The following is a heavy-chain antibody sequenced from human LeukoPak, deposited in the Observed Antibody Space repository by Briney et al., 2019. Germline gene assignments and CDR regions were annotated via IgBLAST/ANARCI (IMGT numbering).Heavy chain of an antibody. V-gene: IGHV1-2*06. Sequence: ASVKVSCKASGYTFTGYYMRWVRQAPGQGLEWMGRINPNSGGTNYAQKFQGRVTMTRDTSISTAYMELSRLRSDDTAVYYCARVSGSYLYFDHWGQGTLVTVSS. J-gene: IGHJ4*02. CDR2: INPNSGGT. CDR1: GYTFTGYY. D-gene: IGHD1-26*01. CDR3: ARVSGSYLYFDH.